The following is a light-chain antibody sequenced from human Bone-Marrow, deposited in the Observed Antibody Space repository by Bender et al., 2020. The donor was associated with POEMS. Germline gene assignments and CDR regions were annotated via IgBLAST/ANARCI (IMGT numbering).Light chain of an antibody. CDR2: DVS. Sequence: QSALTQPASVSGSPGQSITISCTGSSSDIGGYNYVSWYQQHPGRAPKLLIYDVSYRPSGVSERFSGSKSGNTASLTISGLQAVDEGDYFCCSYAGSRPLVFGRGTKLTVL. J-gene: IGLJ3*02. CDR1: SSDIGGYNY. V-gene: IGLV2-14*03. CDR3: CSYAGSRPLV.